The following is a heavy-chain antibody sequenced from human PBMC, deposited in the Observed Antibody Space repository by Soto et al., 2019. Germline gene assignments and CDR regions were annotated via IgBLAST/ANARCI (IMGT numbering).Heavy chain of an antibody. CDR1: GFTFSSYA. CDR2: ISGSGGST. V-gene: IGHV3-23*01. Sequence: GGSLRLSCAASGFTFSSYAMSWVRQAPGKGLEWVSAISGSGGSTYYADSVKGRFTISRDNSKNTLYLQMNSLRAEDTAVYYCAGAYGGTPGTFDYWGQGTLVTVSS. J-gene: IGHJ4*02. CDR3: AGAYGGTPGTFDY. D-gene: IGHD4-17*01.